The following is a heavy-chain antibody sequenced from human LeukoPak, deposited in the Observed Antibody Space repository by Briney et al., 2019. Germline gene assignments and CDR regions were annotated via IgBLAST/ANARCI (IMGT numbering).Heavy chain of an antibody. CDR1: GGSISSSSYY. CDR3: ARRGDYEDY. V-gene: IGHV4-39*07. D-gene: IGHD4-17*01. Sequence: KPSETLSLTCTVSGGSISSSSYYWGWIRQPPGKGLEWIGSIYYSGSTYYNPSLKSRVTISVDTSKNQFSLKLSSVTAADTAVYYCARRGDYEDYWGQGTLVTVSS. CDR2: IYYSGST. J-gene: IGHJ4*02.